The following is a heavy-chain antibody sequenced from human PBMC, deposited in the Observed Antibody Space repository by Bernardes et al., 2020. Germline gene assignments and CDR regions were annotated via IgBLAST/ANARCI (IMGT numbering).Heavy chain of an antibody. CDR3: ARYLGSRAFDI. Sequence: AAVKDSCKVSGYTLTALSMHWVRQAPGQGLEWMGGFDPEDGETIYAQKFQGRVTMTEDTSTDTAYMELSSLRSEDTAVYYCARYLGSRAFDIWGQGTMVTVSS. CDR2: FDPEDGET. V-gene: IGHV1-24*01. J-gene: IGHJ3*02. CDR1: GYTLTALS. D-gene: IGHD7-27*01.